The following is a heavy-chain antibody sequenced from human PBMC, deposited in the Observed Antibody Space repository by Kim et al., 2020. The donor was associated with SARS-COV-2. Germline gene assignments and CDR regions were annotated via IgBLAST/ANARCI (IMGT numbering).Heavy chain of an antibody. Sequence: ASVKVSCKASGYTFTSYGISWVRQAPGQGLEWMGWISAYNGNTNYAQKLQGRVTMTTDTSTSTAYMELRSLRSDDTAVYYCRLSARGDGSGSYFIDYWGQGTLVTVSS. CDR3: RLSARGDGSGSYFIDY. CDR2: ISAYNGNT. V-gene: IGHV1-18*04. J-gene: IGHJ4*02. CDR1: GYTFTSYG. D-gene: IGHD3-10*01.